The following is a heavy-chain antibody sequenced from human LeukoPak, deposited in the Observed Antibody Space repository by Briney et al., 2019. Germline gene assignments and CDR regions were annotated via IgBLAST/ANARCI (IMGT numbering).Heavy chain of an antibody. D-gene: IGHD4-17*01. Sequence: ASVTVSCTASGYTFTGYYMHWVRQAPGQGLELMGRINPNSGGTNYAQKVQGRVTMTRNTSISTAYMELSRLRSDDTAVYYCARVNYGNTWFDPWGQGTLVTVSS. CDR2: INPNSGGT. V-gene: IGHV1-2*06. CDR3: ARVNYGNTWFDP. CDR1: GYTFTGYY. J-gene: IGHJ5*02.